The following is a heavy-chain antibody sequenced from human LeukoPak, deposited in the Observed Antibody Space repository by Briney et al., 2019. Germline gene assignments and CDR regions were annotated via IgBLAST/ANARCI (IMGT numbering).Heavy chain of an antibody. D-gene: IGHD1-1*01. CDR1: GYRFTYYR. J-gene: IGHJ6*02. V-gene: IGHV5-51*01. CDR2: IYPGDSDT. CDR3: ASTTGTVIAYYGMDV. Sequence: GESLKISCKGSGYRFTYYRIAWVRQLPGKGLEWIGLIYPGDSDTRYSPSFQGQVTTSADKSTSTAYLQWSSLKASDTAMYYCASTTGTVIAYYGMDVWGQGTTVTVSS.